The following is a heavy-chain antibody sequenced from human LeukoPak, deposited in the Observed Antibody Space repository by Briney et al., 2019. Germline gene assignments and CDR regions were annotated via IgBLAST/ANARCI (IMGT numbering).Heavy chain of an antibody. Sequence: GGALRLSCAASGFTFSSYWMSWVRQAPGKGLEWVANIKQKVSEKYYVDSVKGRFTISRDKAKNSLYLQMNSLRAEDTAVYYCASTTKDIVLMVYAAYYYYYMDVWGKGTTVTVSS. J-gene: IGHJ6*03. CDR2: IKQKVSEK. D-gene: IGHD2-8*01. V-gene: IGHV3-7*01. CDR1: GFTFSSYW. CDR3: ASTTKDIVLMVYAAYYYYYMDV.